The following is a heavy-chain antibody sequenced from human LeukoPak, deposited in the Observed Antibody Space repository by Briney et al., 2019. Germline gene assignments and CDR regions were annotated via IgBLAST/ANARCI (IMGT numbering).Heavy chain of an antibody. V-gene: IGHV3-21*01. CDR1: GFTFSSYS. CDR3: ARGWFGSGFDY. D-gene: IGHD3-10*01. Sequence: GGSLRLSCAASGFTFSSYSMNWVRQAPGKGLEWVSSISSSSYIYYADSVKGRFTISRDNAQNSLYLQMNNLRAEDTAVYYCARGWFGSGFDYWGQGTLVTVSS. CDR2: ISSSSYI. J-gene: IGHJ4*02.